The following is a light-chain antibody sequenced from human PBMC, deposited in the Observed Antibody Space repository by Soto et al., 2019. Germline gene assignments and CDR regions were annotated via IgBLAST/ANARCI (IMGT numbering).Light chain of an antibody. Sequence: QSVLTQPPSMSAAPGQRVTISCTGSSSNIWAGYDVHWYHQLPGTAPKLLIHGNSNRPSGVPDRFSGSKSGTSASLVITGLQPEDEATYYCQSYDNRLSAYVFGAGTKLTVL. CDR3: QSYDNRLSAYV. J-gene: IGLJ1*01. CDR2: GNS. V-gene: IGLV1-40*01. CDR1: SSNIWAGYD.